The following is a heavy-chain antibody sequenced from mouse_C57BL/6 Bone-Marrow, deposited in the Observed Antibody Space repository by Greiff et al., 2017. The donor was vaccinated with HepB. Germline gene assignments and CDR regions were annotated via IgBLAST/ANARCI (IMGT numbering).Heavy chain of an antibody. Sequence: EVQLMESGGGLVKPGGSLKLSCAASGFTFSSYAMSWVRQTPEKRLEWVATISDGGSYTYYPDNVKGRFTISRDNAKNNLYLQMSHLKSEDTAMYYCASGSGVYFDYWGQGTTLTVSS. CDR2: ISDGGSYT. CDR3: ASGSGVYFDY. CDR1: GFTFSSYA. D-gene: IGHD3-2*02. J-gene: IGHJ2*01. V-gene: IGHV5-4*01.